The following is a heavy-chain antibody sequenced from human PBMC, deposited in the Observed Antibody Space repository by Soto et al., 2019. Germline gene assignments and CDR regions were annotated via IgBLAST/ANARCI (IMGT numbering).Heavy chain of an antibody. V-gene: IGHV4-59*01. Sequence: QVQLQESGPGLVKPSETLSLTCTVSGGSISSYYWSWIRQPPGKGLEWIGYIYYSGSTNYNPSLKSRVTISVDTSKNQVSLKLSSVTAADTAVYYCASTPDYYDSSGYPDYWGQGTLVTVSS. D-gene: IGHD3-22*01. CDR3: ASTPDYYDSSGYPDY. CDR1: GGSISSYY. CDR2: IYYSGST. J-gene: IGHJ4*02.